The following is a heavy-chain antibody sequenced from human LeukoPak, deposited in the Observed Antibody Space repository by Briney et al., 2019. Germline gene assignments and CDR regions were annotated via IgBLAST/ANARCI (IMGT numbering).Heavy chain of an antibody. CDR2: IIPILGIA. J-gene: IGHJ4*02. V-gene: IGHV1-69*02. Sequence: ASVKVSCKASGGTFSSYTISWVRQAPGQGLEWMGRIIPILGIANYAQKFQGRVTITADKSTSTAYMELSSPRSEDTAVYYCARGSNYFSLGFGYWGQGTLVTVSS. CDR3: ARGSNYFSLGFGY. D-gene: IGHD4-11*01. CDR1: GGTFSSYT.